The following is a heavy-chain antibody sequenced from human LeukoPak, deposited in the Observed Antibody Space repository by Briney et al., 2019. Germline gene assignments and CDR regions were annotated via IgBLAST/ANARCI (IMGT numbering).Heavy chain of an antibody. CDR1: GYTFSDYG. J-gene: IGHJ6*03. Sequence: GASVKVSCMASGYTFSDYGISWVRQAPGQGLEWMGIINPSGGSTSYAQKFQGRVTMTRDMSTSTVYMELSSLRSEDTAVYYCARDLGANYYYMDVWGKGTTVTVSS. CDR2: INPSGGST. V-gene: IGHV1-46*01. CDR3: ARDLGANYYYMDV.